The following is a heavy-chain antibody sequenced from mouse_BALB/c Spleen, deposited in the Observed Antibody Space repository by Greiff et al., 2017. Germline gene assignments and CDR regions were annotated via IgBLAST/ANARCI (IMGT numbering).Heavy chain of an antibody. D-gene: IGHD1-1*01. CDR1: GFTFSNYW. CDR2: IRLKSNNYAT. V-gene: IGHV6-6*02. Sequence: EVKLQESGGGLVQPGGSMKLSCVASGFTFSNYWMNWVRQSPEKGLEWVAEIRLKSNNYATHYAESVKGRFTISRDDSKSSVYLQMNNLRAEDTGIYYCTRGYYGSSLYFDYWGQGTTLTVSS. J-gene: IGHJ2*01. CDR3: TRGYYGSSLYFDY.